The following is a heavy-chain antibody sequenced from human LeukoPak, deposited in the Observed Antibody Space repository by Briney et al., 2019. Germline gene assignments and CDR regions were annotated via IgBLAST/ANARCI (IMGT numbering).Heavy chain of an antibody. CDR3: ARHDNGDYLDY. Sequence: SETLSLTCTVSGGSISGYYWSWIRQPSGKGLEWIGCMYSSGSTNSSPSLKSRVTISVDTSKNHFSLKLSSVTAADTAVYYCARHDNGDYLDYWGQGTLVTVSS. V-gene: IGHV4-59*08. CDR2: MYSSGST. CDR1: GGSISGYY. J-gene: IGHJ4*02. D-gene: IGHD2-8*01.